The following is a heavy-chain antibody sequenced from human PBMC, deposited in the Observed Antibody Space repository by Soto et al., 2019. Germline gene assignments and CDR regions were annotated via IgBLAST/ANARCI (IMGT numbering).Heavy chain of an antibody. CDR2: VYWDDDK. Sequence: QITLKESGPTLVKPTQTLTLTCTFSGFSLKSSGVGVGWFRQPPGKALEWLALVYWDDDKRYSPSLKSRLTIPKDTSKNQVVLTMTNMDPVDTATYYCARRLRFSSQYYFDYWGQGTLVTVSS. D-gene: IGHD3-16*01. J-gene: IGHJ4*02. CDR1: GFSLKSSGVG. V-gene: IGHV2-5*02. CDR3: ARRLRFSSQYYFDY.